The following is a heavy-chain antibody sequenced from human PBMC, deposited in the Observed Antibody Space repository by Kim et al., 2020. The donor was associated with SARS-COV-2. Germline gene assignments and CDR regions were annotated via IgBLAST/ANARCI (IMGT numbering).Heavy chain of an antibody. V-gene: IGHV3-23*01. J-gene: IGHJ4*02. CDR1: GFTFSTYA. D-gene: IGHD3-22*01. CDR3: AKAPYDSSGYYYGGFFEY. Sequence: GGSLRLSCAASGFTFSTYAMNWVRQAPGKGLEWVSIISRSGGSTYYADSVKGRFTISRDNSKNTLYLQMSSLRAEDTAVYYCAKAPYDSSGYYYGGFFEYWGPGTLVTVSS. CDR2: ISRSGGST.